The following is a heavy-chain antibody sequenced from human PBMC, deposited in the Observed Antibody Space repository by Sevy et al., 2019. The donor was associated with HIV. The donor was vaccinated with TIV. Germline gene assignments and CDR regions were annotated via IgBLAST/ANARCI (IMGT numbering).Heavy chain of an antibody. Sequence: SLRLSCAASAFTFSSYWMTWVRQAPGKGLEWVANINQDGSEENYVDSVKGRFTIFRDNAKNSLFLQMNSLRAEDTAVYYCARTGSYADTYYYYYAMDVWGPGTTVTVSS. CDR1: AFTFSSYW. CDR2: INQDGSEE. V-gene: IGHV3-7*01. CDR3: ARTGSYADTYYYYYAMDV. D-gene: IGHD3-16*01. J-gene: IGHJ6*02.